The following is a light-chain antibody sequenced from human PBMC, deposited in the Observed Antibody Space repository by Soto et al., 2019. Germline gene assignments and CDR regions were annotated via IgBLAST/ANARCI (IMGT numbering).Light chain of an antibody. J-gene: IGKJ4*01. Sequence: EIVMTQSPATLSVSPGERATLSCRASQSVSSNLAWYQQKPGQAPGLLIYGASTRATGIPARFSGSGSGTEFTHTISSLQSEDFAVYYCQQYNNWPPLTFGGGTKVEIK. V-gene: IGKV3-15*01. CDR3: QQYNNWPPLT. CDR1: QSVSSN. CDR2: GAS.